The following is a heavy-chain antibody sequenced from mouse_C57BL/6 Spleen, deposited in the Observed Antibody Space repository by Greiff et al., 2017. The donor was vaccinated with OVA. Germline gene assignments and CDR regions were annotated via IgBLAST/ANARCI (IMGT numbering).Heavy chain of an antibody. V-gene: IGHV1-4*01. Sequence: VQLVESGAELARPGASVKMSCKASGYTFTSYTMHWVKQRPGQGLEWIGYINPSSGYTKYNQKFKDKSTLTADKSSSTAYMQLSSLTSEDSAVYYCARPYSYGSSYWYFDVWGTGTTVTVSS. J-gene: IGHJ1*03. CDR2: INPSSGYT. CDR3: ARPYSYGSSYWYFDV. D-gene: IGHD1-1*01. CDR1: GYTFTSYT.